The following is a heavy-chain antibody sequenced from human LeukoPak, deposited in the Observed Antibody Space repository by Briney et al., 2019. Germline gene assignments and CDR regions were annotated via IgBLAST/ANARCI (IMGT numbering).Heavy chain of an antibody. J-gene: IGHJ4*02. V-gene: IGHV4-4*08. Sequence: PSETLSLTCTVSGGSISSSYWSWIRQPPGKGLEWIGYIYTSESTNYNPSLKSRVTMSVDTSKNQFSLKLTSVTAADTAVYYCARVYYDSTGYYYRTRYYFDFWGQGTLVTVSS. CDR2: IYTSEST. D-gene: IGHD3-22*01. CDR1: GGSISSSY. CDR3: ARVYYDSTGYYYRTRYYFDF.